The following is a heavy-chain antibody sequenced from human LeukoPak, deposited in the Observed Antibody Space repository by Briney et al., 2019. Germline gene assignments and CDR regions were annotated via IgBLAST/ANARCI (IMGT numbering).Heavy chain of an antibody. J-gene: IGHJ4*02. D-gene: IGHD2-21*02. V-gene: IGHV3-30-3*01. Sequence: GGSLRLSCAASGFTFSSYAVHWVRPAPGKGLEWVAVISYDGSNKYYADSVKGRFTISRDNSKNTLYLQMNSLRAEDTAVYYCARDHRCGGDCYLYYFDYWGLGTLVTVSS. CDR2: ISYDGSNK. CDR1: GFTFSSYA. CDR3: ARDHRCGGDCYLYYFDY.